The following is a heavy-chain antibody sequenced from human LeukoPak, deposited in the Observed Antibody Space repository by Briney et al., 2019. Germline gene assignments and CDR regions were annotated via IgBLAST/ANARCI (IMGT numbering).Heavy chain of an antibody. D-gene: IGHD2-21*01. CDR1: GFTFSSYA. CDR2: ISGSGGST. J-gene: IGHJ6*02. CDR3: AKVLLDYYYGMDV. V-gene: IGHV3-23*01. Sequence: GGSLRLSCAASGFTFSSYAMSWVRQAPGKGLEWVSAISGSGGSTYYADSVKGRFTISRGNSKNTLYLQMNSLRAEDTAVYYCAKVLLDYYYGMDVWGQGTTVTVSS.